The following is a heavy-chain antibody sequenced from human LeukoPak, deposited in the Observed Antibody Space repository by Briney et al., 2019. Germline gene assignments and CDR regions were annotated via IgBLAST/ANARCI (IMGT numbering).Heavy chain of an antibody. CDR1: GFTFSSYA. V-gene: IGHV3-15*01. J-gene: IGHJ3*02. Sequence: GGSLRLSCAASGFTFSSYAMSWVRQAPGKGLEWVGRIKSKIDGGTTNYAAPVKGRFTISRDDSKNTLYPQMNSLKTEDTAVYYCTTRYGGTLDAFDIWGQGTMVTVSS. CDR3: TTRYGGTLDAFDI. D-gene: IGHD4-23*01. CDR2: IKSKIDGGTT.